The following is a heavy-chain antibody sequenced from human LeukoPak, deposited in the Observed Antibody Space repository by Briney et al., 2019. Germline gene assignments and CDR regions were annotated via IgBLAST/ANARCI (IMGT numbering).Heavy chain of an antibody. Sequence: GGSLRLSCAASGFTFSSYGMHWVRQAPGKGLEWVAVISYDGSNKYYADSVKGRFTISRDNSKNTLYLQMNSLRAEDTAVYYCARILGELSLIDAFDIWAKGQWSPSLQ. CDR3: ARILGELSLIDAFDI. CDR2: ISYDGSNK. V-gene: IGHV3-30*03. D-gene: IGHD3-16*02. CDR1: GFTFSSYG. J-gene: IGHJ3*02.